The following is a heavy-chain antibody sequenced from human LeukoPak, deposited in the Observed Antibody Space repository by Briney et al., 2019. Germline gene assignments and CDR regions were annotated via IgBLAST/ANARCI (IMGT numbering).Heavy chain of an antibody. D-gene: IGHD4-17*01. Sequence: ASVKVSCKASGNTFTDYYMHWVRQAPGQGLEWMGWINPNSGGTNCAQKFQGRVTMTRDTSISTAYMELSSLRSDDTAVYYCARDRGVTTDLDYWGQGTLVTVSS. V-gene: IGHV1-2*02. CDR2: INPNSGGT. CDR1: GNTFTDYY. CDR3: ARDRGVTTDLDY. J-gene: IGHJ4*02.